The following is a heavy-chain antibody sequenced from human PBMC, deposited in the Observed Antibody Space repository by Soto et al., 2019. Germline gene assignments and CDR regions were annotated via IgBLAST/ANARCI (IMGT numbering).Heavy chain of an antibody. CDR1: GGTFSSYT. Sequence: GASVKVSCKASGGTFSSYTISWVRQAPGQGLEWMGRFIPILGIANYAQKFQGRVTITADNSTSTAYMELSSLRSEDTAVYYCASPCGGDCYGGFDYWGQGTLVTVSS. V-gene: IGHV1-69*02. CDR2: FIPILGIA. CDR3: ASPCGGDCYGGFDY. D-gene: IGHD2-21*02. J-gene: IGHJ4*02.